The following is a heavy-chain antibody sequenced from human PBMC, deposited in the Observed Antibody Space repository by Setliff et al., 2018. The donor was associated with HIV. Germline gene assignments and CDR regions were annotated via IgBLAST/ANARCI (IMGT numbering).Heavy chain of an antibody. D-gene: IGHD3-10*01. Sequence: ASVKVSCKASGYTFTSYYIHWVRQAPGQGLEWMGRINPSGGSTSYVQKFQGRVAMTRDTSTSTVYMELSSLRSEDTAVYYCARGVTLVRGGRGDIWGQGTMVTVSS. CDR1: GYTFTSYY. CDR2: INPSGGST. CDR3: ARGVTLVRGGRGDI. J-gene: IGHJ3*02. V-gene: IGHV1-46*01.